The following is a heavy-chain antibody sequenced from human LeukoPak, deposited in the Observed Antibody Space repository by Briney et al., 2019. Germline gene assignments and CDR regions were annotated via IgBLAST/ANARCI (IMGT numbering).Heavy chain of an antibody. CDR1: GFTFSSYW. CDR2: INSDGSST. J-gene: IGHJ4*02. CDR3: AKTGAREFDY. D-gene: IGHD3-10*01. V-gene: IGHV3-74*01. Sequence: GGSLRLSCAASGFTFSSYWMHWVRQAPGKGLVWVSRINSDGSSTFYADSVKGRFTISRDNSKNTLYLQMNSLRAEDTAVYYCAKTGAREFDYWGQGTLVTVSS.